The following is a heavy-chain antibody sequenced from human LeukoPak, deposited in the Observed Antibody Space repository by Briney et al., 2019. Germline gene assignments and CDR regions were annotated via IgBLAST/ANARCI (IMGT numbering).Heavy chain of an antibody. CDR2: ISSSSSYI. CDR1: GFTFSSYS. D-gene: IGHD6-19*01. J-gene: IGHJ5*02. CDR3: ARDPRYSSGWYPPLRWFDP. V-gene: IGHV3-21*01. Sequence: PGGSLRVSCAASGFTFSSYSMNWVRQAPGKGLEWVSSISSSSSYIYYADSVKGRFTISRDNAKNSLYLQMNSLRAEDTAVYYCARDPRYSSGWYPPLRWFDPWGQGTLVTVSS.